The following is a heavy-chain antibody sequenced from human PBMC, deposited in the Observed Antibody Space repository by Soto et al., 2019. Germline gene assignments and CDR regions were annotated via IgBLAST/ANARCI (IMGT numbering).Heavy chain of an antibody. CDR1: WGTFIRLG. V-gene: IGHV1-69*01. CDR3: ARGKGYSSSSGQAPTVNNYYGMDV. Sequence: ASVKGSCQASWGTFIRLGISRVRQAPGQRPEWMGGVIPIFGTANYAQKFQGRVTITADESTSTAYMELSSLRSEDTAVYYCARGKGYSSSSGQAPTVNNYYGMDVWGQGTTVTVSS. D-gene: IGHD6-6*01. CDR2: VIPIFGTA. J-gene: IGHJ6*02.